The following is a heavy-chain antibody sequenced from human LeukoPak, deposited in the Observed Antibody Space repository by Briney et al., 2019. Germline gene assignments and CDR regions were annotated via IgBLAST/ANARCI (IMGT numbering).Heavy chain of an antibody. V-gene: IGHV4-34*01. CDR1: GGSFSGYY. D-gene: IGHD5-18*01. CDR2: INHSGST. CDR3: ARSRSGYRSWFDP. J-gene: IGHJ5*02. Sequence: PSETLSLTCAVYGGSFSGYYWSWIRQPPGKGLEWIGEINHSGSTNYNPSLKSRVTISVDTSKNQFSLKLSSVTAADTAVYYCARSRSGYRSWFDPWGQGTLVTVSS.